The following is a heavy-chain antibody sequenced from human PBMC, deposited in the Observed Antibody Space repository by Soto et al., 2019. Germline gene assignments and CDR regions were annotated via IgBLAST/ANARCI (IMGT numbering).Heavy chain of an antibody. J-gene: IGHJ4*02. CDR1: GYTFSDYY. CDR2: IDTSSTKI. D-gene: IGHD3-3*01. V-gene: IGHV3-11*01. CDR3: ASHYDMWSGYLSPVDY. Sequence: PGGSLRLSCAASGYTFSDYYMSGIRQAPGKGLEWISYIDTSSTKIYYADSVKGRFTISRDNAKNSLYLEMNSLRGEDTAVYYCASHYDMWSGYLSPVDYWGQGTLVTVSS.